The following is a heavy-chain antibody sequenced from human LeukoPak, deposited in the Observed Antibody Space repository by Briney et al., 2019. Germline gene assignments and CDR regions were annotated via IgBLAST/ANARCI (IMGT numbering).Heavy chain of an antibody. CDR2: INSDGSST. V-gene: IGHV3-74*01. CDR3: VRGYASGPGGY. D-gene: IGHD6-19*01. J-gene: IGHJ4*02. CDR1: GFTFSGYW. Sequence: GGSLRPSCAASGFTFSGYWMYWVRHAPGKGLVWVSRINSDGSSTNYADSVKGRFTISRDNAKNTLYLQMNSLRAEDTAVYYCVRGYASGPGGYWGQGTLVTVS.